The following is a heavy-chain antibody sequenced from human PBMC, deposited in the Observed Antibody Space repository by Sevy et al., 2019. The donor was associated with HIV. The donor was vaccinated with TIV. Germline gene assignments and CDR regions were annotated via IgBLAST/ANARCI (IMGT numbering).Heavy chain of an antibody. CDR3: ARDRSTWYDSSGFDAFDI. CDR2: IWYDGTNK. Sequence: GGSLRLSCAASGFTFSSYGMHWVRQAPGKGLEWVAVIWYDGTNKYYVDSVKGRFTISRDNSKNTLYLQMNSLRVEDTAVYYCARDRSTWYDSSGFDAFDIWGQGTMVTVSS. CDR1: GFTFSSYG. J-gene: IGHJ3*02. V-gene: IGHV3-33*01. D-gene: IGHD3-22*01.